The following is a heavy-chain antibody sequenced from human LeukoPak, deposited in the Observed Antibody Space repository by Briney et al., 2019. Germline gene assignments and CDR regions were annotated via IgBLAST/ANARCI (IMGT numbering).Heavy chain of an antibody. CDR2: INPSGGST. CDR3: ARERIAAAGPEGDYYYYYYMDV. V-gene: IGHV1-46*01. Sequence: ASVKVSCKASGYTFTSYYMHWVRQAPGQGLEWMGIINPSGGSTSYAQKFQGRVTMTRDMSTSTVYMEPSSLRSEDTAVYYCARERIAAAGPEGDYYYYYYMDVWGKGTTVTVSS. CDR1: GYTFTSYY. D-gene: IGHD6-13*01. J-gene: IGHJ6*03.